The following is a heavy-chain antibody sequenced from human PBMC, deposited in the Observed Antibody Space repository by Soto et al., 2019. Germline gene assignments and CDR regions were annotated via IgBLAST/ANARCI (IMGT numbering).Heavy chain of an antibody. CDR1: GGSISSSNY. V-gene: IGHV4-39*01. D-gene: IGHD4-4*01. Sequence: QLQLQESGPGLVKPSETLSLTCIVSGGSISSSNYWGWIRQSPGKGLEWIGSMHYSGSSNYNPSLKSRVTISVDTSKNQVSLKLSSVTAADTAVYYCARAGAVTTTRWYFDLWGRGTLVTVSS. J-gene: IGHJ2*01. CDR3: ARAGAVTTTRWYFDL. CDR2: MHYSGSS.